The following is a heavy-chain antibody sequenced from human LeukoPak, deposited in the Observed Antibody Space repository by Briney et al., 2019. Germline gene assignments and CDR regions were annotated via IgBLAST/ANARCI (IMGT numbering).Heavy chain of an antibody. CDR3: ATYYLRSGKHGLVHY. Sequence: GGSLRLSCAASGFTFSSIAMSWVRQAPDKGLEWVSTISGSGGGTYYADSVKGRFTISRDDSKNTLYLQMNSLRADDTAVYYCATYYLRSGKHGLVHYWGQGTLITVSS. CDR2: ISGSGGGT. V-gene: IGHV3-23*01. J-gene: IGHJ4*02. D-gene: IGHD3-10*01. CDR1: GFTFSSIA.